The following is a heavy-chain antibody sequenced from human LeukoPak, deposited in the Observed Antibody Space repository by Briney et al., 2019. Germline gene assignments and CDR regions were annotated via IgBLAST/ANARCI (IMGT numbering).Heavy chain of an antibody. V-gene: IGHV3-43*01. CDR2: INWHGTT. Sequence: GGALRLSCAASGVTFEDYTMHWVRQAPGKTLEWVSLINWHGTTYYTDSVKGRFTISRDNSKNSLYLQMDTLTSEDTAFYYCVKDLSYESSGSVFDHWGQGTLVTVSS. D-gene: IGHD3-22*01. CDR1: GVTFEDYT. CDR3: VKDLSYESSGSVFDH. J-gene: IGHJ4*02.